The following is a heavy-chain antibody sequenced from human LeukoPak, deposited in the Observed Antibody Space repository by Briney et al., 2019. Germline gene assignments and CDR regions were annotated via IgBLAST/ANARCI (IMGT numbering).Heavy chain of an antibody. CDR1: GFTFSDYE. D-gene: IGHD6-19*01. Sequence: GGSLRLSCAASGFTFSDYEMNWVRQAPGKGLEWVSYISSTDNTIYYADSVKGRFTISTDNAMNSLYLQMTSLRAEDTALYYWAREGSGWAFDDWGQGTLVTVSS. CDR3: AREGSGWAFDD. CDR2: ISSTDNTI. J-gene: IGHJ4*02. V-gene: IGHV3-48*03.